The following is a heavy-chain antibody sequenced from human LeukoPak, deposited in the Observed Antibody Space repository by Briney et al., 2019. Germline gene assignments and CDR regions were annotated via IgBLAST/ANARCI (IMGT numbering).Heavy chain of an antibody. Sequence: SQTLSLTCALSGGSFSGYYCSWIRQPPGKGLEWIGEINHSGSTNYNRSLKSRVTISVDTSKNQFSLKLSSVTAADTAVYYCARVRVGYWGQGTLVTVSS. V-gene: IGHV4-34*01. CDR1: GGSFSGYY. D-gene: IGHD3-10*01. CDR2: INHSGST. CDR3: ARVRVGY. J-gene: IGHJ4*02.